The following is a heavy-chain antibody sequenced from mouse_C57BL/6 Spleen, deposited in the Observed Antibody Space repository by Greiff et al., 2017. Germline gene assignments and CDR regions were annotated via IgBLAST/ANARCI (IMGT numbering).Heavy chain of an antibody. J-gene: IGHJ4*01. V-gene: IGHV1-50*01. CDR2: IDPSDSYT. CDR3: ARGGLRRGPYAMDY. CDR1: GYTFTSYW. Sequence: QVQLQQPGAELVKPGASVKLSCKASGYTFTSYWMQWVKQRPGQGLEWIGEIDPSDSYTNYNQKFKGKATLTVDTSSSTAYMQLSSLTSEDSAVYDCARGGLRRGPYAMDYWGQGTSVTVSS.